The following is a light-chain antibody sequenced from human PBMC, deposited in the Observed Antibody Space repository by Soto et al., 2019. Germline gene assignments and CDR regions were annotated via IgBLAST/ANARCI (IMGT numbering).Light chain of an antibody. J-gene: IGLJ1*01. CDR3: SSYGGSNNYF. CDR1: SSDIGLYNY. CDR2: EVS. Sequence: QSALTQPPSASGSPGQSVTISCTGTSSDIGLYNYVSWYQQHPGKAPKLIIYEVSQRPSGVPDRFSGSKSGNTASLTVSGLQAEDEADYYCSSYGGSNNYFFGTGTKLTVL. V-gene: IGLV2-8*01.